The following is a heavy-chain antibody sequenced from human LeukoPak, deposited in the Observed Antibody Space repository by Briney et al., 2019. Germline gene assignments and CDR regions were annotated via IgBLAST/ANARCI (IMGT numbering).Heavy chain of an antibody. Sequence: GGSLRLSCAASGFTFDDYAMHWVRQAPGKGLEWVPGISWNSGSIGYADSVKGRFTISRDNAKNSLYLQMNSLRAEDMALYYCAKDISSGWYPGAFDIWGQGTMVTVSS. J-gene: IGHJ3*02. CDR1: GFTFDDYA. CDR2: ISWNSGSI. V-gene: IGHV3-9*03. CDR3: AKDISSGWYPGAFDI. D-gene: IGHD6-19*01.